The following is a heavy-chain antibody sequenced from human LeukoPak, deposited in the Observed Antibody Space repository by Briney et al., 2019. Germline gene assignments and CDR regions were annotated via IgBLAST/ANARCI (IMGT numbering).Heavy chain of an antibody. Sequence: GGSLRLSCAASGFTFSSYWMSWVRQAPGKGLEWVANIKQDGSEKYYVDSVKGRFTISRDNAKNSLYLQMNSLRAEDTAVYYCAREGFGANYYYYMDVWGKGTTVTISS. CDR3: AREGFGANYYYYMDV. CDR1: GFTFSSYW. J-gene: IGHJ6*03. D-gene: IGHD3-10*01. V-gene: IGHV3-7*01. CDR2: IKQDGSEK.